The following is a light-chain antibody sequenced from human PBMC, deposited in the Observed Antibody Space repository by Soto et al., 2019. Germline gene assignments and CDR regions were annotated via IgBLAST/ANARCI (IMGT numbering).Light chain of an antibody. V-gene: IGKV1-5*03. J-gene: IGKJ1*01. CDR3: QRYNNWPWT. CDR1: QSVSGW. CDR2: KAS. Sequence: DSLMTQTPYTLSASVGDTVTVTCRASQSVSGWLAWYQQKPGEAPKLLIYKASSLESGVPSRFSGSGSGTEFTLTISSLQSEAFTVYYCQRYNNWPWTFGQGTKV.